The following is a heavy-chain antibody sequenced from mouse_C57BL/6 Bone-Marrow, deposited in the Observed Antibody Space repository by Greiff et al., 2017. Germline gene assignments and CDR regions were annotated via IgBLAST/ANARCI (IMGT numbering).Heavy chain of an antibody. J-gene: IGHJ2*01. CDR3: AREGVQDYFDY. CDR1: GYAFSSYW. CDR2: IYPGDGDT. V-gene: IGHV1-80*01. Sequence: VKLQESGAELVKPGASVKISCKASGYAFSSYWMNWVKQRPGKGLEWIGQIYPGDGDTNYNGKFKGKATLTADKSSSTAYMQLSSLTSEDSAVYFCAREGVQDYFDYWGQGTTLTVSS.